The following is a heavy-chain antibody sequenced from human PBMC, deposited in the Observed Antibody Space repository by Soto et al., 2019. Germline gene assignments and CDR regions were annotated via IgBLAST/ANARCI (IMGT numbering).Heavy chain of an antibody. D-gene: IGHD5-12*01. J-gene: IGHJ4*02. V-gene: IGHV4-34*01. CDR3: ARRYSGYDLEY. CDR2: INHSGST. CDR1: GGSFSGYY. Sequence: SETLSLTCAVYGGSFSGYYWSWIRQPPGKGLEWIGEINHSGSTNYNPSLKSRVTISVDTSKNQFSLKLSSVTAADTAVYYCARRYSGYDLEYWGQGTPVTVSS.